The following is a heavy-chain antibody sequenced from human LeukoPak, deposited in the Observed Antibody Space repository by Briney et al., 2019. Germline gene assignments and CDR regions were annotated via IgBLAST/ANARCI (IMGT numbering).Heavy chain of an antibody. CDR2: INPNSGGT. V-gene: IGHV1-2*02. Sequence: ASVKVSCKASGYTFTGYYMHWVRQPPGQGLEWMGWINPNSGGTNYAQKFQGRVTMTRDTSISTAYMELSRLRSDDTAVYYCARDQITIPDYYYYGMDVWGQGTTVTVSS. CDR1: GYTFTGYY. J-gene: IGHJ6*02. CDR3: ARDQITIPDYYYYGMDV. D-gene: IGHD3-3*01.